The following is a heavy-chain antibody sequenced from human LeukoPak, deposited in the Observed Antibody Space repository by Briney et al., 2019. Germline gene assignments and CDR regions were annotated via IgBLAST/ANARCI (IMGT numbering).Heavy chain of an antibody. CDR3: AKDESTYDFWSGYSTAEIADAFDI. CDR2: ISGSGGST. D-gene: IGHD3-3*01. Sequence: GGSLRLSCAASGFTFSSYSMNWVRQAPGKGLEWVSAISGSGGSTYYADSVKGRFTISRDNSKNTLYLQMNSLRAEDTAVYYCAKDESTYDFWSGYSTAEIADAFDIWGQGTMVTVSS. V-gene: IGHV3-23*01. J-gene: IGHJ3*02. CDR1: GFTFSSYS.